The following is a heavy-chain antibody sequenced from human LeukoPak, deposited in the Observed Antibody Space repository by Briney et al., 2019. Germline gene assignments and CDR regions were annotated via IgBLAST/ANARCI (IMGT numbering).Heavy chain of an antibody. CDR3: ARDGVDYGGNADY. J-gene: IGHJ4*02. CDR2: ISASNGNT. V-gene: IGHV1-18*01. D-gene: IGHD4-23*01. CDR1: GNTFTSYG. Sequence: ASVRVSCKASGNTFTSYGISWVRQAPGQGLEWMGWISASNGNTKYAQKLQGRVTMTTDTSTSTAYMELRSLRSDDTAVYYCARDGVDYGGNADYWGQGTLVAVSS.